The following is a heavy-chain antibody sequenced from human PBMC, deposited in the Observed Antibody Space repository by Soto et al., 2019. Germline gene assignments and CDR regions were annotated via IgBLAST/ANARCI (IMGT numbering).Heavy chain of an antibody. CDR2: ISGTGGST. CDR1: GFIFSNYV. V-gene: IGHV3-23*01. J-gene: IGHJ4*02. Sequence: EVPLLESGGGLVQPGGSLRLSCAASGFIFSNYVLSWVRQAPGTGLEWVSAISGTGGSTYYADSVKGRFTISRDNSKNMLYVQMTSLRVEDTAVYYCAKEGNRVQGPDYWGQGTLVTVSS. CDR3: AKEGNRVQGPDY. D-gene: IGHD3-10*01.